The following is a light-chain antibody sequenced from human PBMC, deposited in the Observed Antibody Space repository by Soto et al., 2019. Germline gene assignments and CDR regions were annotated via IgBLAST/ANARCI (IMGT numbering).Light chain of an antibody. CDR1: QSISSW. J-gene: IGKJ1*01. CDR2: KAS. Sequence: HICHSPSNLPAAIASRVTIPSRASQSISSWLAWYQQKPGKAPKLLIYKASTLKSGVPSRFSGSGSGTEFTLTISSLQPDDFATYYCQHYNSYSEAFGQGTKVDIK. V-gene: IGKV1-5*03. CDR3: QHYNSYSEA.